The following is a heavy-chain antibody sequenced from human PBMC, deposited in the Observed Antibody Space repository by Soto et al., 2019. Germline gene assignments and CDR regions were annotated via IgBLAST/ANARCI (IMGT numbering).Heavy chain of an antibody. CDR3: ARVPVKGYFDWLDP. Sequence: RSLTCSVSGAPITTNYWTWIRQPPGKGLEWIGYLDHQGYSNYSPSLRSRVSMSIDTSKNQLSLKVHSVTAADTAVYYCARVPVKGYFDWLDPWGQGTLVTVSS. CDR1: GAPITTNY. CDR2: LDHQGYS. J-gene: IGHJ5*02. V-gene: IGHV4-59*01. D-gene: IGHD3-9*01.